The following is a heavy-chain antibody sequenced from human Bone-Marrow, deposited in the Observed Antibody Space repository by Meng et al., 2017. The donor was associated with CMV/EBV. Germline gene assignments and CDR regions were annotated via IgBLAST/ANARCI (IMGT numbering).Heavy chain of an antibody. V-gene: IGHV3-23*01. J-gene: IGHJ6*02. CDR1: GFTFKNYA. CDR3: AKDHPYDFWSGYSSYYYYYGMDV. Sequence: GGSLRLSCVASGFTFKNYAMYWVRQAPGKGLEWVSAISGSGGSTYYADSVKGRFTISRDNSKNALYLQMNSLRAEDTAVYYCAKDHPYDFWSGYSSYYYYYGMDVWGQGTTVTVSS. CDR2: ISGSGGST. D-gene: IGHD3-3*01.